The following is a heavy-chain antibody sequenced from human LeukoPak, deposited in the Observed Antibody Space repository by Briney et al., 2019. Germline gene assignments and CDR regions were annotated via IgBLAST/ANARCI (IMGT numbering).Heavy chain of an antibody. CDR1: GFXFSNAW. D-gene: IGHD4-11*01. Sequence: GGSLRLSCAASGFXFSNAWISWVRQAPGKGLEWVGRIYSKTDGGTTDYAAPVRARFTISRDDPKNTLYLQMNSLKTEDTAVYYCSPSGLTVTTYWGQGTLVTVSS. CDR3: SPSGLTVTTY. CDR2: IYSKTDGGTT. V-gene: IGHV3-15*01. J-gene: IGHJ4*02.